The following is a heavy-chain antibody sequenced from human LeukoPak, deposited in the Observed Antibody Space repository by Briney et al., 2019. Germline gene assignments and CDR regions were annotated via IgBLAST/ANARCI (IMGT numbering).Heavy chain of an antibody. CDR1: GYSISSGYY. V-gene: IGHV4-38-2*01. CDR2: IYYSGRT. CDR3: ARRSHYYNSGDYYYYYMDV. D-gene: IGHD3-10*01. J-gene: IGHJ6*03. Sequence: SETLSLTCAVSGYSISSGYYWGWIRQPPGGGVEWSGSIYYSGRTYYHPPLKSRVTISVDTSKNQFSLKLSSVPAADTAVYDGARRSHYYNSGDYYYYYMDVWGKGTTVTVSS.